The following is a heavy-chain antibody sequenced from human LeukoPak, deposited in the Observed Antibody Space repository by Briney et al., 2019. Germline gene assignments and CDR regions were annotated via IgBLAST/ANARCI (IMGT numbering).Heavy chain of an antibody. CDR1: GGTFSSYA. J-gene: IGHJ4*02. V-gene: IGHV1-69*13. Sequence: SVKVSCKASGGTFSSYAISWVRQAPGQGLEWMGGIIPIFGTATYAQKFQGRVTITADESTSTAYMELSSLRSEDTAVYYCARSRFFDYYDSSGSYYWGQGTLVTVSS. CDR2: IIPIFGTA. D-gene: IGHD3-22*01. CDR3: ARSRFFDYYDSSGSYY.